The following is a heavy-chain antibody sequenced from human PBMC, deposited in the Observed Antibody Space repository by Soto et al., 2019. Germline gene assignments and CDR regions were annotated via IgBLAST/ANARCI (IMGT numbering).Heavy chain of an antibody. J-gene: IGHJ6*02. D-gene: IGHD3-10*01. CDR3: GREIFGSGSSRTYYYFGMDV. Sequence: SETLSLTCTVSGGSVSSGSYYWSWIRQPPGKGLEWIGYIYYSGSTNYNPSLKSRVTISVDTSKNQFSLKLSSVTAADTAVYYCGREIFGSGSSRTYYYFGMDVWGQGTTVTVSS. CDR2: IYYSGST. V-gene: IGHV4-61*01. CDR1: GGSVSSGSYY.